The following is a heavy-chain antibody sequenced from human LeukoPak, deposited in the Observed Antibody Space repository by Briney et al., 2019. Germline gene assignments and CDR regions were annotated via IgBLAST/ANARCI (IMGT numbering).Heavy chain of an antibody. J-gene: IGHJ4*02. V-gene: IGHV3-53*01. Sequence: GGSLRLSCAASGFIVSSNYMSWVRQAPEKGLEWVSVISSGGNTYYADSVKGRFTISRDNSKNTLYLQMNGLRAEDTAVYYCAREVRGYYFDYWGQGTLVTVSS. CDR2: ISSGGNT. D-gene: IGHD3-22*01. CDR3: AREVRGYYFDY. CDR1: GFIVSSNY.